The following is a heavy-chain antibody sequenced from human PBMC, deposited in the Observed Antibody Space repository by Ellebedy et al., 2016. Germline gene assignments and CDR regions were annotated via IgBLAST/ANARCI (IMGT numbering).Heavy chain of an antibody. Sequence: SETLSLTCTVSGGSISSSSYYWGWIRQPPGKGLEWIGSIFYSGRTYYNPSLKSRVTIYVDTSKNQFSLKLSSVTAADTAVYYCARRQWELLSSNAFDIWGQGTMVTVSS. V-gene: IGHV4-39*01. J-gene: IGHJ3*02. CDR3: ARRQWELLSSNAFDI. CDR2: IFYSGRT. D-gene: IGHD1-26*01. CDR1: GGSISSSSYY.